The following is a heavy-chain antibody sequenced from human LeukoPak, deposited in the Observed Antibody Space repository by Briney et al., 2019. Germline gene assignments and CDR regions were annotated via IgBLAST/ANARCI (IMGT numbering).Heavy chain of an antibody. CDR3: ARETQWPYYGMDV. J-gene: IGHJ6*02. V-gene: IGHV3-21*01. CDR2: ISSSSSYI. Sequence: PGGSLRLSCAASGFTFSSYAMSWVRQAPGKGLEWVSSISSSSSYIYYADSVKGRFTISRDNAKNSLYLQMNSLRAEDTAVYYCARETQWPYYGMDVWGQGTTVTVSS. CDR1: GFTFSSYA. D-gene: IGHD6-19*01.